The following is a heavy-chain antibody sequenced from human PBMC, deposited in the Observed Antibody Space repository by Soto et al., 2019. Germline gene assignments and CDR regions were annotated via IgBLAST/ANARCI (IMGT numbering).Heavy chain of an antibody. D-gene: IGHD5-18*01. CDR2: INSDGSRT. CDR1: GFTFSSYW. CDR3: AKVGFPYSYGYLFYY. J-gene: IGHJ4*02. Sequence: GGSLRLSCAASGFTFSSYWMHWVRQAPGKGLVWVSRINSDGSRTTYADSVKGRFTISRDNSKNTLYLQMNSLRVEDTAVYYCAKVGFPYSYGYLFYYWGQGTLVTVSS. V-gene: IGHV3-74*01.